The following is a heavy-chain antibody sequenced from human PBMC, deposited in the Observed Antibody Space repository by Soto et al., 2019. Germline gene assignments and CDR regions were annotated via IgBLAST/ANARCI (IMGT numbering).Heavy chain of an antibody. Sequence: GVSLGLSCAASGFTFTRYSMNWVRQAPGKGLEWVSSISSTTNYIYYGDSMKGRFTISRDNAKNSLYLEMNSLRAEDTAVYYCARESEDLTSNFDYWGQGTLVTVSS. CDR1: GFTFTRYS. V-gene: IGHV3-21*06. CDR2: ISSTTNYI. CDR3: ARESEDLTSNFDY. J-gene: IGHJ4*02.